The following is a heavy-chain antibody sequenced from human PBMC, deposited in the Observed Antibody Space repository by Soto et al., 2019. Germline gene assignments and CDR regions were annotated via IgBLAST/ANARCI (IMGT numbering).Heavy chain of an antibody. Sequence: EVQLVESGGGMVQPGGSLRLSCTASRFTFSVYWMSWVRQAPGKGLEWVANIRHDGSEKFYVDSVKGRFTVSRDNAKNSLYLQMNSLRAEDTAVYYCARDTLSAFDVSGQGTMVTVSS. V-gene: IGHV3-7*01. CDR2: IRHDGSEK. D-gene: IGHD3-16*01. J-gene: IGHJ3*01. CDR1: RFTFSVYW. CDR3: ARDTLSAFDV.